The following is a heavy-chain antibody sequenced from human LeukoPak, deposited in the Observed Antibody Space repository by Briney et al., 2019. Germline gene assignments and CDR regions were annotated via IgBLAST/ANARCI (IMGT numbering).Heavy chain of an antibody. CDR1: GFTVSSNY. V-gene: IGHV3-53*01. D-gene: IGHD6-13*01. CDR3: ASSSSWYYFDY. CDR2: IYSGGST. Sequence: PGGSLRLSCAASGFTVSSNYMSWVRQAPGKGLEWVSIIYSGGSTYYADSVKGRFTISRDSSKNTLYLQMNSLRAEDTAVYYCASSSSWYYFDYWGQGTLVTVSS. J-gene: IGHJ4*02.